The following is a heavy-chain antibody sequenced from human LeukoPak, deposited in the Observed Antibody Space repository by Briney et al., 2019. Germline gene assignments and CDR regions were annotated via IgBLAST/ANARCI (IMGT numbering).Heavy chain of an antibody. Sequence: GGSLRLSCAASGFTFSTYGMHWVRQAPGKGLEWVAFIQFDGSNKYYADSVKGRFTISRDNSKNTLYLQINSLRAEDMAVYYCAKGDDSWAFDYWGQGTLVTVSS. V-gene: IGHV3-30*02. J-gene: IGHJ4*02. CDR2: IQFDGSNK. CDR1: GFTFSTYG. CDR3: AKGDDSWAFDY. D-gene: IGHD6-13*01.